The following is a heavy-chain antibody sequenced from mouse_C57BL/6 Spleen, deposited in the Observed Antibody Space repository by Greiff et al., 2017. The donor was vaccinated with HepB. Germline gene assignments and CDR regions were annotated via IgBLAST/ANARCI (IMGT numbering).Heavy chain of an antibody. V-gene: IGHV1-64*01. CDR2: IHPNSGST. CDR3: ARRGLDGYSFDY. CDR1: GYTFTSYW. Sequence: QVQLQQPGAELVKPGASVKLSCKASGYTFTSYWMHWVKQRPGQGLEWIGMIHPNSGSTNYNEKFKSKATLTVDKSSSTAYMQLSSLTSEDSAVYYCARRGLDGYSFDYWGQGTTLTVSS. D-gene: IGHD2-3*01. J-gene: IGHJ2*01.